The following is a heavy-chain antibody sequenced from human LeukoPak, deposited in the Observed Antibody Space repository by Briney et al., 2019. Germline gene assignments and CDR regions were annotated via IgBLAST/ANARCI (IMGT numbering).Heavy chain of an antibody. CDR1: GGTFSRYP. CDR2: IIPIFGTA. J-gene: IGHJ5*02. V-gene: IGHV1-69*05. CDR3: ARDTYAGANWFDP. D-gene: IGHD3-10*01. Sequence: SVKVSCQASGGTFSRYPISWVRQAPGQRLEWMGGIIPIFGTANYAQKCQSRVTITTAESTSTAYMELSSLRSEDTALYYCARDTYAGANWFDPWGQGTLVTVSS.